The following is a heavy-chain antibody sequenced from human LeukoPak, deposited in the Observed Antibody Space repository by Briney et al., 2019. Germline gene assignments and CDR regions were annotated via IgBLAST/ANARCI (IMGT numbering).Heavy chain of an antibody. Sequence: SETLSLTCTVSGGSISSGGYYWSWIRQHPGEGLEWIGYIYYSGSTYYNPSLKSRVTISVDTSKNQFSLKLSSVTAADTAVYYCARGEEGEFSAAAGTSGGIDYWGQGTLVTVSS. CDR1: GGSISSGGYY. CDR2: IYYSGST. CDR3: ARGEEGEFSAAAGTSGGIDY. V-gene: IGHV4-31*03. J-gene: IGHJ4*02. D-gene: IGHD6-13*01.